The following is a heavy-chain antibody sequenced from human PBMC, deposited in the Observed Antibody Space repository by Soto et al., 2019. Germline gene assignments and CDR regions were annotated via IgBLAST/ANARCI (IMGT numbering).Heavy chain of an antibody. CDR1: GFTFTNAW. CDR2: IKSKTDGGTT. V-gene: IGHV3-15*07. Sequence: GGSLRLSCAASGFTFTNAWINWVRQAPGKGLEWVGRIKSKTDGGTTDYAEPVKGRFAISRDDSNNMVYLQMNSLKIEDTAVYYCPTASYSTKIKVRFDYGANGTRVTASS. D-gene: IGHD2-8*01. CDR3: PTASYSTKIKVRFDY. J-gene: IGHJ4*01.